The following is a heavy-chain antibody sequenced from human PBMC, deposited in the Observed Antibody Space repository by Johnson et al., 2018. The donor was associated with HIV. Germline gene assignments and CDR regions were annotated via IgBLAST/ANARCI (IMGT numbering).Heavy chain of an antibody. CDR1: GFTFSNYG. Sequence: VQLVESGGGVVQPGRSLRLSCAASGFTFSNYGMHWVRQAPGKGLEWVAVVWFDGRNKYYSDSVKGRFTISRDDSKNTLYLKMNSLRVEDTAVYHCGKVAVGTAAGGVALDVWGPGTMVTVSS. CDR3: GKVAVGTAAGGVALDV. J-gene: IGHJ3*01. V-gene: IGHV3-33*06. CDR2: VWFDGRNK. D-gene: IGHD2-2*01.